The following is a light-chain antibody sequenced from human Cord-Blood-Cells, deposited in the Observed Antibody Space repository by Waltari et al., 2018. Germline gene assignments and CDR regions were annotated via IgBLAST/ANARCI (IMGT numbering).Light chain of an antibody. CDR1: QSDSSN. CDR3: QQDNNWPPWT. V-gene: IGKV3-15*01. Sequence: EIVMTQSPATLPGSPGERANLSCRASQSDSSNLAWYQQKTGQASRLLIYGASTRGTGIPARFIGSGSGTEFTLTISSLQSEDFAVYYCQQDNNWPPWTFGQGTKVEIK. J-gene: IGKJ1*01. CDR2: GAS.